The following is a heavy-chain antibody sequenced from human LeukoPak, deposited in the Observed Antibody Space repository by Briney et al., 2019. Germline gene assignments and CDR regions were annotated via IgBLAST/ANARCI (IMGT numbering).Heavy chain of an antibody. CDR3: ASNWGRNDY. CDR1: GGSFSGYH. Sequence: PSETLSLTCAVYGGSFSGYHWSWIRQPPGKGLEWIGEINHSGSTNYNPSLKSRVTISVDTSKNQFSLKLSSVTAADTAVYYCASNWGRNDYWGQGTLVTVSS. J-gene: IGHJ4*02. D-gene: IGHD7-27*01. V-gene: IGHV4-34*01. CDR2: INHSGST.